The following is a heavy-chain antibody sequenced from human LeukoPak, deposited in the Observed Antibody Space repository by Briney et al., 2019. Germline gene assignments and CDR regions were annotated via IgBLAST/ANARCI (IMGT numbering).Heavy chain of an antibody. CDR1: GYTFTSYA. J-gene: IGHJ4*02. Sequence: GASVKVSCKASGYTFTSYAMHWVRQAPGQRLEWMGWISAYNGNTNYAQKLQGRVTMTTDTSTSTAYMELRSLRSDDTAVYYCARGLTIGATAMATFDYWGQGTLVTVSS. CDR2: ISAYNGNT. V-gene: IGHV1-18*01. D-gene: IGHD5-18*01. CDR3: ARGLTIGATAMATFDY.